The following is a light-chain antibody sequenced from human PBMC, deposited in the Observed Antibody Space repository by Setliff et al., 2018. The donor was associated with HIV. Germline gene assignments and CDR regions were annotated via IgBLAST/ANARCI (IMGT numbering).Light chain of an antibody. J-gene: IGLJ1*01. CDR1: SSDIGTYNY. V-gene: IGLV2-14*01. CDR2: DVV. Sequence: QSVLAQPASVSGSPGQSIAISCTGASSDIGTYNYVSWYQQHPGKAPKLIIYDVVNRPSGVSDRFSGSKSGSTASLTISGLQAEDEADYYCSSFTTTNTPSVFGAGTKVTV. CDR3: SSFTTTNTPSV.